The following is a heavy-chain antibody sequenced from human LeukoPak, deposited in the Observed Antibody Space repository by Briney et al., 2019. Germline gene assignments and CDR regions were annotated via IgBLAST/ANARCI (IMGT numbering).Heavy chain of an antibody. Sequence: ASVKVSCKASGCTFTGYFMHWVRQASGQGLEWMGWINPNSGGTNYAQKFQGRVTMTRDTSISTAYMELSRLRSDDTAVYYCARDLGFSSPAPDAFDIWGQGTMVTVSS. CDR2: INPNSGGT. V-gene: IGHV1-2*02. CDR3: ARDLGFSSPAPDAFDI. CDR1: GCTFTGYF. J-gene: IGHJ3*02. D-gene: IGHD2-2*01.